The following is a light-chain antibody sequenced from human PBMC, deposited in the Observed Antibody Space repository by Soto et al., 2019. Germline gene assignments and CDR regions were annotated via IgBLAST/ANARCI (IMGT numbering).Light chain of an antibody. J-gene: IGKJ1*01. Sequence: DIQMTQSPSTLSASVGDRVTITCRASHSISSWLAWYQQKPGKAPKLLIYDASSLESGVPSRFSGSGSGTEFTLTISSLQPDDFATYYCQQYNSYTTWTFGQGTKVDNK. V-gene: IGKV1-5*01. CDR2: DAS. CDR3: QQYNSYTTWT. CDR1: HSISSW.